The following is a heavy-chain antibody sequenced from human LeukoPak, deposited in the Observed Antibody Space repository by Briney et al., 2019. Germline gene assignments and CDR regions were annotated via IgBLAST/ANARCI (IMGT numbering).Heavy chain of an antibody. D-gene: IGHD6-19*01. Sequence: GRSLRLSCAASGFTFSSYGMHWVRQAPGKGLEWVAVIWYDGSNKCYADSVKGRFTISRDNSKNTLYLQMNSLRAEDTAVYYCARDEAVAGYFDYWGQGTLVTVSS. CDR1: GFTFSSYG. CDR2: IWYDGSNK. V-gene: IGHV3-33*01. CDR3: ARDEAVAGYFDY. J-gene: IGHJ4*02.